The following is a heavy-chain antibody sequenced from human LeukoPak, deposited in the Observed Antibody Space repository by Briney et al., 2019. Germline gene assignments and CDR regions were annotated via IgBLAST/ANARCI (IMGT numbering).Heavy chain of an antibody. CDR1: GFTFSDYY. D-gene: IGHD6-13*01. Sequence: PGGSLRLSCAASGFTFSDYYISWIRQAPGKGLEWVSYISSSGSTIYYADCVKGRFTISRDNAKNSLYLQMNSLRAEDTAVYYCARDTAAAGIISAFDIWGQGTMVTVSS. CDR3: ARDTAAAGIISAFDI. J-gene: IGHJ3*02. V-gene: IGHV3-11*01. CDR2: ISSSGSTI.